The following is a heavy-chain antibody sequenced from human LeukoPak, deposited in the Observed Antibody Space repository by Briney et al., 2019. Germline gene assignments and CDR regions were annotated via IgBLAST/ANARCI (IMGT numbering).Heavy chain of an antibody. CDR1: GFTFSSYA. CDR3: TKDQTTRLSSSWYLYFDH. CDR2: ISGSGGST. D-gene: IGHD6-13*01. Sequence: GGSLRLSCAASGFTFSSYAMSWVRQAPGKGLEWVSAISGSGGSTYYADFVKGRFTISRDNSKNTLYLQMNSLRAEDTALYFCTKDQTTRLSSSWYLYFDHWGQGTLVTVSS. V-gene: IGHV3-23*01. J-gene: IGHJ4*02.